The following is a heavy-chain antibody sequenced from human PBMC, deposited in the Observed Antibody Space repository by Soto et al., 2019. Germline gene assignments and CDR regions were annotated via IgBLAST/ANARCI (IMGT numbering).Heavy chain of an antibody. D-gene: IGHD2-21*01. V-gene: IGHV3-30-3*01. Sequence: QVQLVESGGGVVQPGRSLRLSCAASGFTFSSYAMHWVRQAPGKGLEWVAVISYDGSNKYYADSVKGRFTISRDNSKNTLQLQMNRITAENTVVYCGARGHTFALAGAFDIWGQGTMVTVSS. CDR1: GFTFSSYA. CDR3: ARGHTFALAGAFDI. CDR2: ISYDGSNK. J-gene: IGHJ3*02.